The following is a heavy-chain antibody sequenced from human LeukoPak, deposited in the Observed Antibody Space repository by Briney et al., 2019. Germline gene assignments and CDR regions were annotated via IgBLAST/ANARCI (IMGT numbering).Heavy chain of an antibody. V-gene: IGHV3-21*01. CDR1: EFTFSSYS. D-gene: IGHD2-8*01. CDR2: ISSSSSYI. CDR3: AREGPNNADI. Sequence: PGGSLRLSCAASEFTFSSYSMNWVRQAPGKGLEWVSSISSSSSYIYYADSVKGRFTISRDNAKNSLYLQMNSLRAEDTAVYYCAREGPNNADIWGQGTMVTVSS. J-gene: IGHJ3*02.